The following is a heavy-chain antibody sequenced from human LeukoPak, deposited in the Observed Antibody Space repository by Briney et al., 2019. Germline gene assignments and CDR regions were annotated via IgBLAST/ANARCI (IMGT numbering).Heavy chain of an antibody. CDR2: IYPSNGGT. CDR1: XXXFXDXX. D-gene: IGHD3-3*01. Sequence: VKXSCKAXXXXFXDXXIHWVRQAPGQGVEWMGWIYPSNGGTKYAAKFQDRVTKTKETSISTVYMDLNRLKSDDTAVYYCASANWAGGVDFDYWGQGTLVTVSS. J-gene: IGHJ4*02. V-gene: IGHV1-2*02. CDR3: ASANWAGGVDFDY.